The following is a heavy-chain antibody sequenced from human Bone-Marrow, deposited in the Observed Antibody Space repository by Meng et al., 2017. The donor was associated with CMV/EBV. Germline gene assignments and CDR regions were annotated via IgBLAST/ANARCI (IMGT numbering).Heavy chain of an antibody. CDR1: GFTFSSYA. D-gene: IGHD6-6*01. V-gene: IGHV4-34*01. Sequence: ESLKISCAASGFTFSSYAMHWVRQAPGKGLEWIGEINHSGSTNYNPSLKSRVTISVDTSKNQFSLKLSSVTAADTAVYYCARGFGHSSSFGKHYYYYYGMDVWGQGTMVTVSS. CDR3: ARGFGHSSSFGKHYYYYYGMDV. J-gene: IGHJ6*02. CDR2: INHSGST.